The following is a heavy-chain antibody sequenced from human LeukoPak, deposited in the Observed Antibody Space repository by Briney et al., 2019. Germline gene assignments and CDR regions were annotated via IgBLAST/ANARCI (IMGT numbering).Heavy chain of an antibody. D-gene: IGHD3-10*01. CDR2: IDYSGSI. Sequence: SQTLSLTCTLSSGSTGSGGYDWSWIRQHPGKGREGIGYIDYSGSIYYNPSLKSRVTRSVDTSKNQFSLKLSSVTAADRAVYYCARVFHASDYYGSGSYPVWGQGTLVTVSS. V-gene: IGHV4-31*03. CDR1: SGSTGSGGYD. J-gene: IGHJ4*02. CDR3: ARVFHASDYYGSGSYPV.